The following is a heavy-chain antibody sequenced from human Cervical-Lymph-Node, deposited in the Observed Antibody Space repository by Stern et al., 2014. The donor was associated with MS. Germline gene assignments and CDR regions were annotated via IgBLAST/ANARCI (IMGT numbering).Heavy chain of an antibody. V-gene: IGHV1-18*01. CDR3: ARDAETRYYDSSGYSYFDS. Sequence: QVQLMQSGAEVRRPGASVRVSCKTSGYTLTKFGTGWVRQAPGQGLEWVGWISAFNGKTNYGQQFQGRVTMTTDTSTNTVYMELRSLRSDDTAVYYCARDAETRYYDSSGYSYFDSWGQGTLITVSS. CDR2: ISAFNGKT. J-gene: IGHJ4*02. CDR1: GYTLTKFG. D-gene: IGHD3-22*01.